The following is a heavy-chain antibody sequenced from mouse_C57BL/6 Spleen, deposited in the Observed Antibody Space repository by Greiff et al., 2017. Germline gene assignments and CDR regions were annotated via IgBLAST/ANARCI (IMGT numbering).Heavy chain of an antibody. CDR1: GYAFSSYW. J-gene: IGHJ3*01. Sequence: VQLQESGAELVKPGASVKISCKASGYAFSSYWMNWVKQRPGKGLEWIGQIYPGDGDTNYNGKFKGKATLTADKSSSTAYMQLRSLTSEDSAVYFCARYYYGSRPFAYWGQGTLVTVSA. CDR2: IYPGDGDT. V-gene: IGHV1-80*01. CDR3: ARYYYGSRPFAY. D-gene: IGHD1-1*01.